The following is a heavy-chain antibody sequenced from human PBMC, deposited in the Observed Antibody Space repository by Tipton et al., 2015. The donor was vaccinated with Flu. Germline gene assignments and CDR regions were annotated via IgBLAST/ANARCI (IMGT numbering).Heavy chain of an antibody. CDR1: GYTFTSYG. Sequence: QSGAEVKKPGASVKVSCKASGYTFTSYGISWVRQAPGQGLEWMGWISAYNGNTNYAQKLQGRVTMTTDTSTSTAYMELRSLRSDDTAVYYCARDRNDFGVVQLLQYYWGQGTLVTVSS. J-gene: IGHJ4*02. V-gene: IGHV1-18*04. D-gene: IGHD3-3*01. CDR3: ARDRNDFGVVQLLQYY. CDR2: ISAYNGNT.